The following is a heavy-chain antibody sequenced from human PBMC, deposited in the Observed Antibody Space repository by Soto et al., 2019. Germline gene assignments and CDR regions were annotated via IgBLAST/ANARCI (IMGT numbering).Heavy chain of an antibody. CDR1: GYTFTSYG. V-gene: IGHV1-18*01. J-gene: IGHJ4*02. CDR3: AGYWFGEFVYYHDY. D-gene: IGHD3-10*01. Sequence: ASVKVSCKASGYTFTSYGISWVRQAPGQGLEWMGWISAYNGNTNYAQKLQGRVTMTTDTSTSTAYMELRSLRSDDTAVYYCAGYWFGEFVYYHDYWGQRTLVIVSA. CDR2: ISAYNGNT.